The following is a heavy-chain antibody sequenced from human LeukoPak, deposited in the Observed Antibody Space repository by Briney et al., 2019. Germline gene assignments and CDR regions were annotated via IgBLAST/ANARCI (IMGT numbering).Heavy chain of an antibody. J-gene: IGHJ6*02. CDR1: GYTFTGYF. V-gene: IGHV1-2*02. CDR3: TTAGAENYNGMDV. D-gene: IGHD1-1*01. Sequence: ASVTVSCKASGYTFTGYFIHWVRQAPGQGLEWMGWINPNSDGTNYAQEFQGRVTMTRDTSISTAYMELSRLRSEDTAVYCGTTAGAENYNGMDVWGQGTAVTVSS. CDR2: INPNSDGT.